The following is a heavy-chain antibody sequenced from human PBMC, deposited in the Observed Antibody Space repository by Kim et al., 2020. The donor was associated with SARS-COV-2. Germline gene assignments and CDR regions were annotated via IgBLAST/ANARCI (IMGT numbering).Heavy chain of an antibody. Sequence: SETLSFTCTVSGGSISSGGYYWSRIRQHPGKGLEWIGYIYYSGSTYYNPSLKSRVTISVDTSKNQFSLKLSSVTAADTAVYYCARAPLTIFGVVIQNFDYWGQGTLVTVSS. V-gene: IGHV4-31*03. CDR1: GGSISSGGYY. J-gene: IGHJ4*02. D-gene: IGHD3-3*01. CDR3: ARAPLTIFGVVIQNFDY. CDR2: IYYSGST.